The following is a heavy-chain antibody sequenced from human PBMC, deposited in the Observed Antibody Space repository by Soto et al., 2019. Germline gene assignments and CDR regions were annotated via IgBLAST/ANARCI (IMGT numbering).Heavy chain of an antibody. CDR2: ISAYNGNT. CDR1: GYTFTSYG. V-gene: IGHV1-18*04. Sequence: ASVKVSCKASGYTFTSYGISWVRQAPGQGLEWMGWISAYNGNTNYAQKLQGRVTMTTDTSTSTAYMELRSLRSDDTAVYYCARRRLDYSKNYYLAYWGQGTLVTVSS. J-gene: IGHJ4*02. CDR3: ARRRLDYSKNYYLAY. D-gene: IGHD4-4*01.